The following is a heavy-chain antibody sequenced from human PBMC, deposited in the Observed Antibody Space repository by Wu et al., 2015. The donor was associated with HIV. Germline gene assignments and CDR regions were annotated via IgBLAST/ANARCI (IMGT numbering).Heavy chain of an antibody. J-gene: IGHJ6*03. CDR3: ARDPRVAGLYYFYMDV. V-gene: IGHV1-18*01. Sequence: QVQLVQSGGEVKKPGASVKVSCKTSGYIFTSYGISWVRQAPGQGLEWMGWISVYNGNTNYAQKLQGRVSMTTDTSTNTAYMELRSLRSDDTAVYYCARDPRVAGLYYFYMDVWGNGTTVTVSS. D-gene: IGHD2-15*01. CDR1: GYIFTSYG. CDR2: ISVYNGNT.